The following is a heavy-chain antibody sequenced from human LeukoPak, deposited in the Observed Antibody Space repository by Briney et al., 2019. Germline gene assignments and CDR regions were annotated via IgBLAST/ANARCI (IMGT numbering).Heavy chain of an antibody. D-gene: IGHD2/OR15-2a*01. Sequence: PSETLSLTCTVSGGSISSYYWSWIRQPPGKGLEWIGYIYYSGSTNYNPSLKSRVTISVDTSKNQFSLKLSSVTAADTAVYYCARVSLSDAFDIWGQGTMVTVSS. CDR3: ARVSLSDAFDI. V-gene: IGHV4-59*13. J-gene: IGHJ3*02. CDR1: GGSISSYY. CDR2: IYYSGST.